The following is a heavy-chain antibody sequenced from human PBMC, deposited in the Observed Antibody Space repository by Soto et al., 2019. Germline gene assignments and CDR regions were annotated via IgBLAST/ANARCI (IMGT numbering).Heavy chain of an antibody. CDR2: IYHSGDT. J-gene: IGHJ5*02. CDR3: ARGNDFWRATDLVLGSFDP. V-gene: IGHV4-30-2*01. Sequence: PSETLSLTCTVSGGSITSGGNSWSWIRQPPGEGLEWIGYIYHSGDTYYNPSLKSRVSISIDRSRNQFSLKLNSVTAADTAVYYCARGNDFWRATDLVLGSFDPSGPGPLLTVSS. CDR1: GGSITSGGNS. D-gene: IGHD3-3*01.